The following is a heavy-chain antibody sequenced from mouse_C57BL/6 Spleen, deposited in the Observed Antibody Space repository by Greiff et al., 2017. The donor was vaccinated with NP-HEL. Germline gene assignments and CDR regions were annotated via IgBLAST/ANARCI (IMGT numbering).Heavy chain of an antibody. V-gene: IGHV1-15*01. Sequence: VQLQQSGAELVRPGASVTLSCKASGYTFTDYEMHWVKQTPVHGLEWIGAIDPETGGTAYNQKFKGKAILTADKSSSTAYMELRSLTSEDSAVYYCTKTPYGYDGGYYFDYWGQGTTLTVSS. CDR1: GYTFTDYE. D-gene: IGHD2-2*01. CDR2: IDPETGGT. CDR3: TKTPYGYDGGYYFDY. J-gene: IGHJ2*01.